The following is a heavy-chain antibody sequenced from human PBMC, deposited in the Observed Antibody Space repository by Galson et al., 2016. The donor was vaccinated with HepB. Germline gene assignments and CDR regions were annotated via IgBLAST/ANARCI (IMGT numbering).Heavy chain of an antibody. CDR2: IYNIGST. V-gene: IGHV4-4*02. J-gene: IGHJ2*01. CDR1: GGSISSSNW. Sequence: SETLSLTCAVSGGSISSSNWWSWVRQPPGKGLEWIGEIYNIGSTKYNPSLKSRVTIPVDKSNNQFSLKLSSVTAADTAVYYCARASHSGYDWYFDLLGRGTLVTVSS. D-gene: IGHD5-12*01. CDR3: ARASHSGYDWYFDL.